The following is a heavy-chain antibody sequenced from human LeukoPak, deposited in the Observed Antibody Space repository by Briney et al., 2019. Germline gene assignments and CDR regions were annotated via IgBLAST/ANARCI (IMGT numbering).Heavy chain of an antibody. V-gene: IGHV3-21*01. J-gene: IGHJ4*02. CDR2: ISSSSSYI. CDR1: GFTFSSYS. Sequence: TGGSLRLSCAASGFTFSSYSMNWVRQAPGKGLEWVSSISSSSSYIYYADSVKGRFTISRDNAKNSLYLQMNSLRAEDTAVYYCARRLVGATGRFDYWGQGTLVTVPS. CDR3: ARRLVGATGRFDY. D-gene: IGHD1-26*01.